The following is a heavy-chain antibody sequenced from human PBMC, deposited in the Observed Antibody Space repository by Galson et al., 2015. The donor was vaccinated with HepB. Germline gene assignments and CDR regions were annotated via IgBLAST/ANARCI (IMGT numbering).Heavy chain of an antibody. Sequence: PALVKPTQTLTLTCTFSGFSLSTSGMCVSWIRQPPGKALEWLARIAWDDDKYYSTSLKTRLTISKDTSKNQVVLTMTNMDPVDTATYYCARTRYYYDSSGYSRFFDYWGQGTLVTVSS. CDR3: ARTRYYYDSSGYSRFFDY. CDR2: IAWDDDK. V-gene: IGHV2-70*11. CDR1: GFSLSTSGMC. J-gene: IGHJ4*02. D-gene: IGHD3-22*01.